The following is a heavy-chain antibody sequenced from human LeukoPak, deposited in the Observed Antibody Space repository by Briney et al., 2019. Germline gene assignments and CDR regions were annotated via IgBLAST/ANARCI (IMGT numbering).Heavy chain of an antibody. CDR1: GYTFTTYA. J-gene: IGHJ5*02. CDR3: ARDLTVGAVAGKGEGWFDP. Sequence: GASVKVSCKASGYTFTTYAMNWVRQAPGQGLEWMGWITTDTGNPAYAQGFTGRFVFSLDTSGSTAYLQISSLRAEDTAVYYCARDLTVGAVAGKGEGWFDPWGQGTLVTVSS. D-gene: IGHD6-19*01. CDR2: ITTDTGNP. V-gene: IGHV7-4-1*02.